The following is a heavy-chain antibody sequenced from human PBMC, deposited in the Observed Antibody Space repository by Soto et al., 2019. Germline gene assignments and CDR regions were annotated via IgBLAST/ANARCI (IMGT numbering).Heavy chain of an antibody. CDR1: GFTFSSYA. J-gene: IGHJ4*02. V-gene: IGHV3-23*01. Sequence: EVQLLESGGGLVQPGGSLRLSCAASGFTFSSYAMSWVRQAPGKGLEWVSDISGSGGSTYYAHSVKGRFTISRDNSKNSLYLQMNSLRAEDTAVDDCAKVRGSYEDYWGQGTLVTVSS. CDR2: ISGSGGST. D-gene: IGHD1-26*01. CDR3: AKVRGSYEDY.